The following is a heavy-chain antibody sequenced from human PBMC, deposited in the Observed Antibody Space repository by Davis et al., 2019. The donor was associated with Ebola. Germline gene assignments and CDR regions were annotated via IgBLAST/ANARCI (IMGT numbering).Heavy chain of an antibody. Sequence: SETLSLPCIVSSGSISSYYWNWIRQPPGKGLEWIGSIYYSGSTNYKPSLKSRVTISVDTSKNQITLKLSSVTAADTAVDYCARRKDNYSGNDLDSWGQGTLVTVSS. CDR2: IYYSGST. J-gene: IGHJ4*02. CDR3: ARRKDNYSGNDLDS. CDR1: SGSISSYY. D-gene: IGHD4-23*01. V-gene: IGHV4-59*08.